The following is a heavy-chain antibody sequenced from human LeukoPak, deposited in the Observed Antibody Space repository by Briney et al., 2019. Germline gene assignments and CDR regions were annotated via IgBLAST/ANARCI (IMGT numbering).Heavy chain of an antibody. CDR3: ARVTDIAAAGTYYYYYMDV. CDR1: GGSFSGYY. D-gene: IGHD6-13*01. J-gene: IGHJ6*03. CDR2: INHSGST. Sequence: SETLSLTCAVYGGSFSGYYWSWIRQPPGKGLEWIGEINHSGSTNYNPSLKSRVTTSVDTSKNQFSLKLSSVTAADTAVYYCARVTDIAAAGTYYYYYMDVWGKGTTVTVSS. V-gene: IGHV4-34*01.